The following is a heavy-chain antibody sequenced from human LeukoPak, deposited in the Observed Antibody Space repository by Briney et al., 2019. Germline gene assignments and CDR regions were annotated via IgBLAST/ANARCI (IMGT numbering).Heavy chain of an antibody. CDR1: GLTFSSSG. CDR3: TIKDKPHDYERNDACDI. CDR2: IRSKANNYAT. D-gene: IGHD3-16*01. J-gene: IGHJ3*02. V-gene: IGHV3-73*01. Sequence: GESLKLSCATSGLTFSSSGIHWVRQASGKGLEWVGRIRSKANNYATAYAASVKGRFTISRDDSKNTAYLQMNSLNTEDTAVYYCTIKDKPHDYERNDACDIWGEGTLGTVSS.